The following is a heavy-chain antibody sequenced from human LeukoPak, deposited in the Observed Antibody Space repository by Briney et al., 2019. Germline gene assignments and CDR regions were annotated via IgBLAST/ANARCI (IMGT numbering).Heavy chain of an antibody. CDR3: ARDPLGVGGSTANWFDP. D-gene: IGHD3-3*01. Sequence: PGRSLRLSCAAPGFTFSSYAMHWVRQAPGKGLEWVAFISYDGTNKYYADSVKGRFTISRDNSKNTLYVQMNSLRAEDTAVYFCARDPLGVGGSTANWFDPWGQGTLVTVSS. V-gene: IGHV3-30*04. CDR2: ISYDGTNK. J-gene: IGHJ5*01. CDR1: GFTFSSYA.